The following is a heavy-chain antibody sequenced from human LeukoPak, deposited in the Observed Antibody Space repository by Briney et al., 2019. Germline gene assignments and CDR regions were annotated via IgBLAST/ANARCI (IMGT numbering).Heavy chain of an antibody. D-gene: IGHD3-10*01. CDR1: GFTFSSYS. Sequence: GGSLRLSCAASGFTFSSYSMNWVRQAPGKGLEWDSAIGSAGETYYPGSVKGRFTISREDAKNSLYLQMNSLRDGDTAVYYCARDAHTGSGTYWGGVDYYYGLDVWGQGTTVTVSS. V-gene: IGHV3-13*01. CDR2: IGSAGET. J-gene: IGHJ6*02. CDR3: ARDAHTGSGTYWGGVDYYYGLDV.